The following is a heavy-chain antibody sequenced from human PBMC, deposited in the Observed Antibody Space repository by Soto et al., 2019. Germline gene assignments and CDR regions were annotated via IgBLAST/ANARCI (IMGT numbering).Heavy chain of an antibody. CDR1: GFTFSNAW. Sequence: EVQLVESGGGLVKPGGSLRLSCAASGFTFSNAWMNWVRQAPGKGLEWVGRIKSKTDGGTTDYAAPVKGRFTISRDDSKNTLYLQMNRLKTEDTAVYYCTTDRFYDYVWGSYRPEGYYYGMDVWGQGTTVTVSS. V-gene: IGHV3-15*07. D-gene: IGHD3-16*02. J-gene: IGHJ6*02. CDR2: IKSKTDGGTT. CDR3: TTDRFYDYVWGSYRPEGYYYGMDV.